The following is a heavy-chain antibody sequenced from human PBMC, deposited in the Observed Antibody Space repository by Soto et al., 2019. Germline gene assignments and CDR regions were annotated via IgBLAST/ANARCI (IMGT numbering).Heavy chain of an antibody. J-gene: IGHJ6*02. D-gene: IGHD3-10*01. V-gene: IGHV4-39*01. CDR1: GGSIRSGGYY. CDR2: IYYRGST. CDR3: ASLAMVREVRFVYYYSGMDV. Sequence: SETLSLTCTVSGGSIRSGGYYWGWIRQPPGKGLEWLGSIYYRGSTHYSPSLKSRVTISAYTSKNQYSLKLSSVTAADTAVYYCASLAMVREVRFVYYYSGMDVRRQGTTVTVSS.